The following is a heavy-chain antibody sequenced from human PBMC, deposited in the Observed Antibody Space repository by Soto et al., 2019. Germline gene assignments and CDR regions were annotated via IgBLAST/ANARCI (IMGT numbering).Heavy chain of an antibody. Sequence: WASVKVSCKASGYTFTGYYMHWVRQAPGQGLEWMGWINPNSGGTNYAQKFQGRVTMTRDTSISTAYMELSRLRSDDTAVYYCARGDIVVVPAAVTLDYWGQGTLVTVSS. CDR3: ARGDIVVVPAAVTLDY. CDR1: GYTFTGYY. J-gene: IGHJ4*02. D-gene: IGHD2-2*01. V-gene: IGHV1-2*02. CDR2: INPNSGGT.